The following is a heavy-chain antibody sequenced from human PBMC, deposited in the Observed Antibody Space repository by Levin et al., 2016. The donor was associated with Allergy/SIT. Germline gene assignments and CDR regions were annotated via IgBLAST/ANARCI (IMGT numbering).Heavy chain of an antibody. Sequence: SETLSLTCAVYGGSFSGYYWSWVRQPPGKGLEWIGEINHSGSTRYNPSLKSRVTISADTSKNQFSLKLRSVTAADTAVYYCARVVTGVYWYFDLWGRGTLVTVSS. CDR3: ARVVTGVYWYFDL. V-gene: IGHV4-34*01. CDR1: GGSFSGYY. CDR2: INHSGST. D-gene: IGHD2-21*02. J-gene: IGHJ2*01.